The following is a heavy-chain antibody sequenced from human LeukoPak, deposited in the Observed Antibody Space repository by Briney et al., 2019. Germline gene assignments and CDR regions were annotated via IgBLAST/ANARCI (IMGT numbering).Heavy chain of an antibody. CDR3: ATVREQLDSSLGY. CDR1: GGTFSSYA. D-gene: IGHD6-6*01. J-gene: IGHJ4*02. Sequence: ASVKVSCKASGGTFSSYAISWVQQAPGKGLEWMGLVDPEDGETIYAEKFQGRVTITADTSTDTAYMELSSLRSEDTAVYYCATVREQLDSSLGYWGQGTLVTASS. V-gene: IGHV1-69-2*01. CDR2: VDPEDGET.